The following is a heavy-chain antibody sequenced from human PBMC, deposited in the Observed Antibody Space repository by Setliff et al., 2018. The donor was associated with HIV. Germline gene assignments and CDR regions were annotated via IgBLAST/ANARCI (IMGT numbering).Heavy chain of an antibody. Sequence: SMKVSCKASGGTFSSYAISWVRQAPGQGLEWMGGIIPILGIANYAQKFQGRVTITTDESTSTAYMELSSLRSEDTAVYYCARGPDSSGERPFDIWGQGTMVTVSS. CDR2: IIPILGIA. J-gene: IGHJ3*02. CDR1: GGTFSSYA. V-gene: IGHV1-69*10. CDR3: ARGPDSSGERPFDI. D-gene: IGHD3-22*01.